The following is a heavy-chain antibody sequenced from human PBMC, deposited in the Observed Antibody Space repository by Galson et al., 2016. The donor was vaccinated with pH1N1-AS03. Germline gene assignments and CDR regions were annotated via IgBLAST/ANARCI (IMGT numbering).Heavy chain of an antibody. V-gene: IGHV1-3*01. J-gene: IGHJ6*02. CDR2: INAGNGNT. CDR3: ARGRGSYGMDV. CDR1: GYTFISYV. D-gene: IGHD1-26*01. Sequence: SVKVSCKASGYTFISYVMHWVRQAPGQRLEWMGWINAGNGNTTYSQSFQGRVTITRDTPASKAYMELSSLRSEDTAVYYCARGRGSYGMDVWGQGTTVTVSS.